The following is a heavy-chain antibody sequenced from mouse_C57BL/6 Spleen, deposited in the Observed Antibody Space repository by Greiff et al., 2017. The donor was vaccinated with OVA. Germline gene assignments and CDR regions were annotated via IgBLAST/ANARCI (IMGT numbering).Heavy chain of an antibody. CDR3: PYGYLYFDY. V-gene: IGHV1-64*01. J-gene: IGHJ2*01. Sequence: LQQPGAELVQPGASVKLSCKASGYTFTSYWMHWVKQRPGQGLEWIGMIHPNSGSTNYNEKFKSKATLTVDKSSSTAYMQLSSLTSEDSAVYYCPYGYLYFDYWGQGTTLTVSS. CDR1: GYTFTSYW. CDR2: IHPNSGST. D-gene: IGHD2-2*01.